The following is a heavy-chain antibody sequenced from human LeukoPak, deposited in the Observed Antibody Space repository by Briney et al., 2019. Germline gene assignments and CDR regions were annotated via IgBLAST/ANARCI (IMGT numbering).Heavy chain of an antibody. CDR1: GGSISSGGYF. D-gene: IGHD6-6*01. CDR3: ARAPYSSSSVDY. J-gene: IGHJ4*02. V-gene: IGHV4-31*03. Sequence: SETLSLTCTVSGGSISSGGYFWTWIRQQPGKGLEWIGYIYYSGSTYYNPSLKSRLTISVDTSKNQFSLKLSSVTAADTAVYCCARAPYSSSSVDYWGQGTLVTVSS. CDR2: IYYSGST.